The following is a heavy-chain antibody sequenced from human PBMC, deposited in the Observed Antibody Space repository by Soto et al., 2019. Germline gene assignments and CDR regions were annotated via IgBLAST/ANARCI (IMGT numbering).Heavy chain of an antibody. Sequence: LSLTCAVYGGSFSGYYWSWIRQPPGKGLEWIGEINHSGSTNYNPSLKSRVTISVDTSKNQFSLKLSSVTAADTAVYYCARGRSGWYGSGPRNRFDPWGQGTLVTVSS. V-gene: IGHV4-34*01. D-gene: IGHD6-19*01. CDR2: INHSGST. CDR1: GGSFSGYY. J-gene: IGHJ5*02. CDR3: ARGRSGWYGSGPRNRFDP.